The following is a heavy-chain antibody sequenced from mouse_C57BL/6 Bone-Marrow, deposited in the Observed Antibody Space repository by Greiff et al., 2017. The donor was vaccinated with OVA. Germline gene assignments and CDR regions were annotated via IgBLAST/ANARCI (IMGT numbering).Heavy chain of an antibody. CDR2: IHPNSGST. Sequence: VQLQQPGAELVKPGASVKLSCKASGYTFTSYWMHWVKQRPGQGLEWIGMIHPNSGSTNYNEKFKSKATLTVDKSSSTAYMQLSSLTSEDSAVYYCARGDVSSSWFAYWGQGTLVTVSA. CDR3: ARGDVSSSWFAY. CDR1: GYTFTSYW. D-gene: IGHD1-1*01. V-gene: IGHV1-64*01. J-gene: IGHJ3*01.